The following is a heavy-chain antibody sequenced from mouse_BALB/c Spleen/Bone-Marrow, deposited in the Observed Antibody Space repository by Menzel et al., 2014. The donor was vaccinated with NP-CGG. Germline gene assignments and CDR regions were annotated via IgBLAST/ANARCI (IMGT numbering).Heavy chain of an antibody. Sequence: VKLVESGPGLVSPSQSLSITCTVSGFSLNSFGVHWVCQPPGKGLEWLGVIWPGGSTNYNSALMSRLSISKDNSKSQVFLKMNSLQTDDTAMYYCAREGTFYYALDYWGQGTSVTVSS. CDR3: AREGTFYYALDY. CDR1: GFSLNSFG. J-gene: IGHJ4*01. CDR2: IWPGGST. V-gene: IGHV2-9*02.